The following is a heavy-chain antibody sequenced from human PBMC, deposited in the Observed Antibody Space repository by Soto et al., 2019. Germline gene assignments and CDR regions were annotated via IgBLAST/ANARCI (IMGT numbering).Heavy chain of an antibody. J-gene: IGHJ6*02. CDR2: ISAYNGNT. D-gene: IGHD6-19*01. CDR3: ATNQDSSGWQPIYYYYYYGMDV. Sequence: GASVKVSCKASGYTFTSYGISWVRQAPGQGLEWMGWISAYNGNTKYSQKFQGRVTITRDTSASTAYMELSSLRSEDTAVYYCATNQDSSGWQPIYYYYYYGMDVWGQGTTVTVSS. CDR1: GYTFTSYG. V-gene: IGHV1-18*01.